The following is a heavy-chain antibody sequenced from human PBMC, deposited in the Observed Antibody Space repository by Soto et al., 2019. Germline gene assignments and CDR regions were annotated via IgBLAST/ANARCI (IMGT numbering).Heavy chain of an antibody. V-gene: IGHV4-61*01. Sequence: QVQLQESGPGLVKPSETLSLTCTVSGGSVSSGSYYWSWIRQPPGKGLEWIGYIYYSGSTNYNPSLKSRVPISVDTSKNQFSLKLSSVTAADTAVYYCASSGYCSSTSCYIGPYYYYGMDVWGQGTTVTVSS. D-gene: IGHD2-2*02. CDR2: IYYSGST. CDR3: ASSGYCSSTSCYIGPYYYYGMDV. CDR1: GGSVSSGSYY. J-gene: IGHJ6*02.